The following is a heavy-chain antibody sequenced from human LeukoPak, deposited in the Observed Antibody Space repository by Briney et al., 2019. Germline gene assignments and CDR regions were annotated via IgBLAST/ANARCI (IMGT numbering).Heavy chain of an antibody. D-gene: IGHD3-3*01. J-gene: IGHJ4*02. CDR3: ARVAITNSFDY. CDR2: IYYSGST. CDR1: GGSISSSSYY. V-gene: IGHV4-39*01. Sequence: SETLSLTCTVSGGSISSSSYYWGWIRQPPGKGLEWIGSIYYSGSTYYNPSLKSRVTISVDTSKNQFSLKLSSVTAADTAVYYCARVAITNSFDYWGQGTLVTVSS.